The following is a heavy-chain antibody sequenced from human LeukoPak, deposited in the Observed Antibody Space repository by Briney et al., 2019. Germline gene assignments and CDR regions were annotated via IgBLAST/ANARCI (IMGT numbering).Heavy chain of an antibody. Sequence: SETLSLTCTVSGGSMTTHHWNWIRQTPGKGLEWIGYVFDSGRTKENPSLKSRVTLSADTSKNQLSLRLSSVTAADTAVYYCARVRHDSSGYYLFDDWGQGALVTVSS. V-gene: IGHV4-59*11. CDR1: GGSMTTHH. J-gene: IGHJ4*02. CDR2: VFDSGRT. D-gene: IGHD3-22*01. CDR3: ARVRHDSSGYYLFDD.